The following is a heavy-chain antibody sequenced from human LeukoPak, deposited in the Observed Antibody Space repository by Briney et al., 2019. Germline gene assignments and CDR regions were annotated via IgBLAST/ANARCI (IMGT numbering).Heavy chain of an antibody. V-gene: IGHV4-38-2*02. Sequence: SETLSLTCTVSGGSISSYYWSWIRQTPGKGLEWIGSIYHSGSTYYNPSLKSRVTISVDTSNNHFSLKLSSVTAADTAVYYCARENQYYYHSSGYFDYWGQGTLVTVSS. D-gene: IGHD3-22*01. CDR2: IYHSGST. CDR1: GGSISSYY. CDR3: ARENQYYYHSSGYFDY. J-gene: IGHJ4*02.